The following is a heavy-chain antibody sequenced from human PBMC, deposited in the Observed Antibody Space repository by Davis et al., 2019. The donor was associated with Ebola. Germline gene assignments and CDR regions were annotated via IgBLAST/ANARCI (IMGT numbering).Heavy chain of an antibody. CDR1: GFTFSSYG. D-gene: IGHD1-26*01. CDR3: AKDRSGSYPRHFDY. CDR2: IRYDGSNK. J-gene: IGHJ4*02. Sequence: GESLKISCAASGFTFSSYGMHWVRQAPGKGLEWVAFIRYDGSNKYYADSVKGRFTISRDNSKNTLYLQMNSLRAEDTAVYYCAKDRSGSYPRHFDYWGQGTLVTVSS. V-gene: IGHV3-30*02.